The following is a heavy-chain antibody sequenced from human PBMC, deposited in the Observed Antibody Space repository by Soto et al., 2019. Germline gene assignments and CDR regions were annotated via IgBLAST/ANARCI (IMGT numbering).Heavy chain of an antibody. Sequence: SETLSLTCAVYGGSLSNYYWSWIRQPPGKGLEWIGEINHGGSANYNPSLKSRVTISLDTSKNQFFLKLNSVTAADTAVYYCAPVRNFEGLFSLWGQGTPVTVSS. D-gene: IGHD3-10*01. V-gene: IGHV4-34*01. CDR2: INHGGSA. CDR3: APVRNFEGLFSL. CDR1: GGSLSNYY. J-gene: IGHJ4*02.